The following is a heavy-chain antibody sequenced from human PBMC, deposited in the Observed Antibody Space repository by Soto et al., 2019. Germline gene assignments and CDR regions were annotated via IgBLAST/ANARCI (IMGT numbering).Heavy chain of an antibody. CDR1: GFTFGSYA. Sequence: LRLSCAASGFTFGSYAMSWVRQAPGKGLEWVSAISGSGGSTYYADSVKGRLTISRDNSKNTLYLQMNSPRAEDTAVYYGAKGGYSYGPFDYWGQGTLVTVSS. V-gene: IGHV3-23*01. CDR2: ISGSGGST. J-gene: IGHJ4*02. D-gene: IGHD5-18*01. CDR3: AKGGYSYGPFDY.